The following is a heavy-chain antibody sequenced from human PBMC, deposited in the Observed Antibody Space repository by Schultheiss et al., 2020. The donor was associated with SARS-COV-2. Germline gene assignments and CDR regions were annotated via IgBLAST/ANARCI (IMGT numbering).Heavy chain of an antibody. CDR1: GGSISRSGYY. D-gene: IGHD2-15*01. Sequence: SETLSLTCTVSGGSISRSGYYWGWIRQSPGKGLEWIGSMFYTDNTYYNPPLKSRVTISADTSENQFSLKLSSVTATDTAVYYCVSTSDIVVAVATTWGQGTLVTVSS. CDR2: MFYTDNT. CDR3: VSTSDIVVAVATT. J-gene: IGHJ1*01. V-gene: IGHV4-39*01.